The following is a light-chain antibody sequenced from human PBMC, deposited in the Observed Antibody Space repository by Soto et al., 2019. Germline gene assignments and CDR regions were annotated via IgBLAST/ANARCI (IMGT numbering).Light chain of an antibody. CDR1: RNDIGAYNF. CDR2: DVN. CDR3: TSWTTSTTMI. Sequence: QSVLNQPSPGSGAPGQTTTISCTGTRNDIGAYNFVSWYQQHPGKAPKLMLYDVNIRPSGVSNRFSGSKSGNTASLTISGLQAEDEADYYCTSWTTSTTMIFGGGTQLTVL. J-gene: IGLJ2*01. V-gene: IGLV2-14*03.